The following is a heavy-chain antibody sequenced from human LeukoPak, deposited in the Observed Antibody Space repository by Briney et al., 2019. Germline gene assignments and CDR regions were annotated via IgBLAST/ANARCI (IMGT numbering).Heavy chain of an antibody. J-gene: IGHJ4*02. D-gene: IGHD6-13*01. Sequence: GGSLRLSCAASGFPFSSYSMTWVRQAPGKGLEWVANIKPDGTTKFYVDSVKGRFTISRDNALNSLYLQMNSLRAEDTAIYYCARSIPYGTTWYGRSDYWGQGTLVTVSS. CDR3: ARSIPYGTTWYGRSDY. V-gene: IGHV3-7*03. CDR1: GFPFSSYS. CDR2: IKPDGTTK.